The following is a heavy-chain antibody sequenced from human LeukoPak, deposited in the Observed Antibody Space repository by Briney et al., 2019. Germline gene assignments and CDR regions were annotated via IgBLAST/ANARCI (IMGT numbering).Heavy chain of an antibody. J-gene: IGHJ2*01. CDR3: AKVVTARLWYFDL. D-gene: IGHD2-21*02. CDR2: IYTSGST. CDR1: GGSISSGSYY. V-gene: IGHV4-61*02. Sequence: SETLSLTCTVSGGSISSGSYYWSWIRQPAGEGLEWIGRIYTSGSTNYNPSLKSRVTISVDTSKNQFSLKLSSVTAADTAVYYCAKVVTARLWYFDLWGRGTLVTVSS.